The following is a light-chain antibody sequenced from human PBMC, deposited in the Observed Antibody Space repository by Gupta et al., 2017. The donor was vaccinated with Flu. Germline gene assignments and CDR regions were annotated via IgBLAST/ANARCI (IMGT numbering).Light chain of an antibody. J-gene: IGLJ3*02. CDR3: QSYDNTLSGWV. Sequence: QSVLTQPPPVSGVQGQRVNISCTGSSSNIGASYRVHWYQQLPGTAPKLLIYDTNNRPSGVPDRFSGSKSGTSASLAITGLQAEDEADYYCQSYDNTLSGWVFGGGTKLTVL. CDR1: SSNIGASYR. CDR2: DTN. V-gene: IGLV1-40*01.